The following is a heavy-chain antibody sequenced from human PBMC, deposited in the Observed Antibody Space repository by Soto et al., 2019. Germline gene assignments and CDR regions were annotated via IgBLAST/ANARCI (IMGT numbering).Heavy chain of an antibody. V-gene: IGHV3-23*01. CDR2: ISGSGGST. CDR3: AKHAYSSSSKDYYYYGMDV. Sequence: GGSLRLSCAASGFTFSSYAMSWVRQAPGEGLEWVSAISGSGGSTYYADSVKGRFTISRDNSKNTLYLQMNSLRAEDTAVYYCAKHAYSSSSKDYYYYGMDVWGQGTTVTVSS. CDR1: GFTFSSYA. D-gene: IGHD6-6*01. J-gene: IGHJ6*02.